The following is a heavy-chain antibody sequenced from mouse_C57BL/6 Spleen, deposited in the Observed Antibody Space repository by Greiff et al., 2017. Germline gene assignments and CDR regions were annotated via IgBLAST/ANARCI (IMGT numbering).Heavy chain of an antibody. V-gene: IGHV1-85*01. J-gene: IGHJ2*01. CDR3: ARGGTGSY. CDR2: IYRRDGST. Sequence: VQLQQSGPELVKPGASVKLSCKATGYTFTSYDITWVKQRPGQGLEWIGWIYRRDGSTKYNEKFKGKATLTVDTSSSTAYMELHSLTSEDSAVYFCARGGTGSYWGQGTTLTVSS. D-gene: IGHD3-3*01. CDR1: GYTFTSYD.